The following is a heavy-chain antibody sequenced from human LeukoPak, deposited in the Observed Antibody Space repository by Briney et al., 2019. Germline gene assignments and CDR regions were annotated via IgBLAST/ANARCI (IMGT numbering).Heavy chain of an antibody. CDR2: IYYSGST. D-gene: IGHD3-22*01. CDR1: GDSVSSSSYY. V-gene: IGHV4-39*01. J-gene: IGHJ4*02. Sequence: SETLSLTCTVSGDSVSSSSYYWGWIRQPPGKGLEWIGSIYYSGSTYHNPSLKSRVTISVDTTKNQFSLKMRSVTAADTAVYYCASRSLFYDSSGYYWWGQGTLVTVSS. CDR3: ASRSLFYDSSGYYW.